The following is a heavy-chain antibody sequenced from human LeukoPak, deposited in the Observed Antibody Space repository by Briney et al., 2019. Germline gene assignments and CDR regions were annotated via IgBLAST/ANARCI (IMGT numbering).Heavy chain of an antibody. V-gene: IGHV3-21*01. CDR2: ISGSSSYI. CDR1: GFTFSSYS. D-gene: IGHD3-9*01. Sequence: GGSLRLSCAASGFTFSSYSMNWVRQAPGKGLEWVSSISGSSSYIYYADSVKGRFTISRDNAKNSLYRQMNSLRAEDTAVYYCARVDYDILTGYYIYAFDIWGQGTMVTVSS. J-gene: IGHJ3*02. CDR3: ARVDYDILTGYYIYAFDI.